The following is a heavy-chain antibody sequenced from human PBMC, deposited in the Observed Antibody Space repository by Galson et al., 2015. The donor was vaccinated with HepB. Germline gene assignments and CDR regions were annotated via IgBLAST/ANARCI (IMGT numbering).Heavy chain of an antibody. J-gene: IGHJ5*02. Sequence: SLRLSCAASGFTFSGSAMHWVRQASGQGLEWVGGIRSNVNRYATAYAAPVKGRFTISRNDSKNTAYLQMNSLNTEDTDVYDSDRRTATAACSRLDVWGQGTLVTVSS. D-gene: IGHD3-10*02. CDR3: DRRTATAACSRLDV. CDR1: GFTFSGSA. CDR2: IRSNVNRYAT. V-gene: IGHV3-73*01.